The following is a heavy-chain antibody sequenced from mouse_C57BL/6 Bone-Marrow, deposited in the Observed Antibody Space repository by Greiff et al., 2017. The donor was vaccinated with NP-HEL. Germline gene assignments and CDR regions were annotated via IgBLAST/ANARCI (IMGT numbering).Heavy chain of an antibody. V-gene: IGHV1-81*01. Sequence: LVESGAELARPGASVKLSCKASGYTFTSYGISWVKQRTGQGLEWIGEIYPRSGNTYYNEKFKGKATLTADKSSSTAYMELRSLTSEDSAVYFCARSGWLRAMDYWGQGTSVTVSS. J-gene: IGHJ4*01. CDR3: ARSGWLRAMDY. CDR2: IYPRSGNT. D-gene: IGHD1-1*02. CDR1: GYTFTSYG.